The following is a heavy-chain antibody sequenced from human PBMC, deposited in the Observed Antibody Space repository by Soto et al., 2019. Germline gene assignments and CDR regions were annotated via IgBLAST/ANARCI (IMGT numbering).Heavy chain of an antibody. CDR3: ARSPYYYGSGSYYPMDY. J-gene: IGHJ4*02. D-gene: IGHD3-10*01. V-gene: IGHV4-59*08. Sequence: PSETLSLTCTVSGGSISSYYWSWIRQPPGKGLEWIGYIYYSGSTNYNPSLKSRVTISVDTSKNQFSLKLSSVTAADTAVYYCARSPYYYGSGSYYPMDYWGQGTLVTVSS. CDR1: GGSISSYY. CDR2: IYYSGST.